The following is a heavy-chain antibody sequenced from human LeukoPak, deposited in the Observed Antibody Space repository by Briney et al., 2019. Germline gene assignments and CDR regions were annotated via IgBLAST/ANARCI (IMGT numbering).Heavy chain of an antibody. D-gene: IGHD3-16*01. V-gene: IGHV3-30-3*01. CDR1: GFTFNNYA. Sequence: GGSLRLSCAASGFTFNNYAMHWVRQAPGKGLEWVAAISFDGNTKYYVDSVKGRFSISRDNSRNTLHLQMSSLRIEDTGLYYCAREEVRVALFGGLDNWGQGTLVTVSS. CDR3: AREEVRVALFGGLDN. CDR2: ISFDGNTK. J-gene: IGHJ4*02.